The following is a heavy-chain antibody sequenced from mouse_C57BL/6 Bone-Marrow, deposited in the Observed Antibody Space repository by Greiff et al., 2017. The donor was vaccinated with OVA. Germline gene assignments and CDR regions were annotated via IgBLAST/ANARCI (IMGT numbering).Heavy chain of an antibody. Sequence: SLEWVATISDGGSYTYYPDNVKGRFTISRDNAKNNLYLQMSHLKSEDTAMYYCARAPHMVTKGDYWGQGTTLTVSS. J-gene: IGHJ2*01. V-gene: IGHV5-4*01. D-gene: IGHD2-2*01. CDR2: ISDGGSYT. CDR3: ARAPHMVTKGDY.